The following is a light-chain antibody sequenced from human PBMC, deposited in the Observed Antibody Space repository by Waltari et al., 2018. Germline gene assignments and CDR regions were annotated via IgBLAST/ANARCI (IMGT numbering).Light chain of an antibody. Sequence: DIQMTQSPSTLSASVGDRVTITCRARQSISNWLAWYQQKPGEAPKRLFYKASSLGDWVPSRFNGTGSETHFTLTITSLQPDDFATYYCQQYDSYRTFGQGTKVDIK. CDR2: KAS. CDR1: QSISNW. J-gene: IGKJ1*01. CDR3: QQYDSYRT. V-gene: IGKV1-5*03.